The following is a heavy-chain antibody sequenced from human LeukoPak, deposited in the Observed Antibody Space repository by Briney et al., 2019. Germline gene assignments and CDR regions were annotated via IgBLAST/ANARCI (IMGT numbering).Heavy chain of an antibody. CDR2: IWYDGSNE. CDR3: ARPLVGDALDY. D-gene: IGHD1-26*01. V-gene: IGHV3-33*01. Sequence: GGSLRLSCAASGFTFSRYGMHWVRQAPGKGLEWVAVIWYDGSNEYYADSVKGRFTIFRDNSKNTLHLQMNSLRAEDTAVYYCARPLVGDALDYWGQGTLVTVFS. J-gene: IGHJ4*02. CDR1: GFTFSRYG.